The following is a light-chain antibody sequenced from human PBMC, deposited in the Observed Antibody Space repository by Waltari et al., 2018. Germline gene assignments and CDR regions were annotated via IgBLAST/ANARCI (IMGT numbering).Light chain of an antibody. V-gene: IGLV2-14*03. Sequence: QSALTQPASVSGSPGRSITISCTGTNSDIGTYIYVTWYQQHPDKAPKLIIYDVNKRASGVSSRFSGSKSGNTASLTISGLQAEDEADYYCSSYKVNNTWVFGGGTYVTVL. J-gene: IGLJ3*02. CDR1: NSDIGTYIY. CDR2: DVN. CDR3: SSYKVNNTWV.